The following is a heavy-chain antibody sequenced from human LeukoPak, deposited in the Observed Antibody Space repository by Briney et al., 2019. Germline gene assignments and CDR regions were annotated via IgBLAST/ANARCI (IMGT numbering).Heavy chain of an antibody. CDR3: AAQPCINGICYLDY. V-gene: IGHV3-30*04. D-gene: IGHD2-8*01. Sequence: PGGSLTLSCTASGFTFSDHAMHWVSHPPGKGQESVTVISYHARDQFYADSVKGRFTVSRDNSRNTLYLQMNSLRAEDSAVYYCAAQPCINGICYLDYWGQGTLVTVSS. CDR1: GFTFSDHA. J-gene: IGHJ4*02. CDR2: ISYHARDQ.